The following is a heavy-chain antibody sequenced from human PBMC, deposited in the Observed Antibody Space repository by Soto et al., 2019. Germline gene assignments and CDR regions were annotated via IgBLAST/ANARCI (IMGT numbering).Heavy chain of an antibody. CDR3: AKETHSSCYGSYFDY. CDR1: GFTFSSYG. D-gene: IGHD3-22*01. CDR2: ISKDGSTK. Sequence: QVQLVESGGGVVQPGRSLRLSCAASGFTFSSYGMHWVRQAPGKGLEWVAVISKDGSTKYDADSVKGRFTISRDKSKNTLYLQMNSLRAEDTAVYYCAKETHSSCYGSYFDYWGQGTLVTVSS. J-gene: IGHJ4*02. V-gene: IGHV3-30*18.